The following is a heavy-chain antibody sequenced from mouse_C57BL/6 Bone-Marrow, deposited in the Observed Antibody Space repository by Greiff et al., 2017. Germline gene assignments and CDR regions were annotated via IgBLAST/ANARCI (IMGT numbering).Heavy chain of an antibody. D-gene: IGHD1-1*01. CDR3: ARHSYYYVSRGYAMDY. CDR1: GFTFSDYG. Sequence: EVMLVESGGGLVQPGGSLKLSCAASGFTFSDYGMAWVRQAPRKGPEWVAFISNLAYSIYYADTVTGRFTISRENAKNTLYLEMSSLMSEDTAMYYCARHSYYYVSRGYAMDYWGQGTSVTVSS. CDR2: ISNLAYSI. J-gene: IGHJ4*01. V-gene: IGHV5-15*01.